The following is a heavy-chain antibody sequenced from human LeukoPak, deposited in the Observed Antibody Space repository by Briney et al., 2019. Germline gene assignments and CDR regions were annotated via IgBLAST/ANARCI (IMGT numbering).Heavy chain of an antibody. Sequence: PGGSLRLSCVASGFTFSISSMSWVRQAPGKGLEWVSYISSSSSSIYDADSVRGRFTISRDNAKNSLYLQMNSLRAEDTAVYYCTTDIVVVVAAAGVDYWGQGTLVTVSS. CDR2: ISSSSSSI. CDR1: GFTFSISS. V-gene: IGHV3-48*04. D-gene: IGHD2-15*01. CDR3: TTDIVVVVAAAGVDY. J-gene: IGHJ4*02.